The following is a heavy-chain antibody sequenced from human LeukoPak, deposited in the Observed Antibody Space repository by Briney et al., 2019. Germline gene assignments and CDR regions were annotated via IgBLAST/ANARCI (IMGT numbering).Heavy chain of an antibody. D-gene: IGHD2-2*01. CDR3: ARSADRCSSSSCYPLI. J-gene: IGHJ4*02. CDR2: SRGSGGGT. CDR1: GFTFSSYS. Sequence: GGSLRLSCAASGFTFSSYSMNWVRQAPGKGLEWVGASRGSGGGTYYADSVEGRFTVSRDNSKNTLYLQMNSLRAEDTAVYYCARSADRCSSSSCYPLIWGQGTLVTVSS. V-gene: IGHV3-23*01.